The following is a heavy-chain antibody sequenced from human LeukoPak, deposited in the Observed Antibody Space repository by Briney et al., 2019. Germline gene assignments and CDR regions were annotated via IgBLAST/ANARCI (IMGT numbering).Heavy chain of an antibody. CDR3: ARELGIAAAGTSVFDY. V-gene: IGHV4-34*01. J-gene: IGHJ4*02. CDR1: GGSFSGYY. CDR2: INHSGST. D-gene: IGHD6-13*01. Sequence: PSETLSLTCAVYGGSFSGYYWSWIRQPPGKGLEWIGEINHSGSTNYNPSLKSRVTISVDTSKNQFSLKLSSVTAADTAVYYCARELGIAAAGTSVFDYWGQGTLVTVSS.